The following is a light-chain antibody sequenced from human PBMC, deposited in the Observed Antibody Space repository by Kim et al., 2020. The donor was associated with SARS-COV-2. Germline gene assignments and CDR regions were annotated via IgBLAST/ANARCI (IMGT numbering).Light chain of an antibody. V-gene: IGKV3-20*01. CDR1: QTVTTDF. CDR2: GAS. CDR3: QQYATSSYT. Sequence: EIVLTQSPGSLSLSPGERATLSCRASQTVTTDFLAWYQQKPGQAPRLLFFGASTRATGIPDRFSGSGTGTDFTLTISRLEPEDFAVYYCQQYATSSYTFGQGTKLEI. J-gene: IGKJ2*01.